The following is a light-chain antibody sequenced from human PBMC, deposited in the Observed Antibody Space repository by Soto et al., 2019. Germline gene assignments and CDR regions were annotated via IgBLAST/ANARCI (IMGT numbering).Light chain of an antibody. CDR2: GAS. V-gene: IGKV3-20*01. J-gene: IGKJ3*01. Sequence: EMALTQSPGTLSLSPGERAILSCRASQSVSSGYLAWYQQKPGQAPRLLIDGASSRATGIPDRFSGSGSGTDFTLTISRLQSEDFAVYYCQQYGSSPPFTFGPGTKVDIK. CDR3: QQYGSSPPFT. CDR1: QSVSSGY.